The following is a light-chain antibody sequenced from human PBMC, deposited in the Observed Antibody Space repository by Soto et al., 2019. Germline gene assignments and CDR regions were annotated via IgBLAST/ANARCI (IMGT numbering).Light chain of an antibody. CDR1: SSDVGGYNY. Sequence: QSALTQPRSVSGSPGQSVTISCTGTSSDVGGYNYVSWLQQHPGKAPKLMIYDVDKRPSGVPDRFSGSKSGNTASLTISGLQAEYEADYYCCSYAGGYTLVFGGGTKLTVL. CDR2: DVD. J-gene: IGLJ2*01. CDR3: CSYAGGYTLV. V-gene: IGLV2-11*01.